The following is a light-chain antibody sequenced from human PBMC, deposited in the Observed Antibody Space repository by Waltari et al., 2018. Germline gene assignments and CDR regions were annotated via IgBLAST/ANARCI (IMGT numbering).Light chain of an antibody. Sequence: SALTQPASVSGSPGQSITIPCTGTSSDIGDFNYISWYQQHPGEGPKLIIYGVTKRPSGVSNRFSGSKSGNTASLTISGLQADDEAEYFCSSYTDTNTLHVVFGGGTKLSVL. CDR3: SSYTDTNTLHVV. CDR1: SSDIGDFNY. V-gene: IGLV2-14*03. CDR2: GVT. J-gene: IGLJ2*01.